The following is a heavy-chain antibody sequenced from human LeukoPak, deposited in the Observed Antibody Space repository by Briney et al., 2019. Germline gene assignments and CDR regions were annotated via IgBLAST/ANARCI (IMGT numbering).Heavy chain of an antibody. D-gene: IGHD6-19*01. CDR1: GFTFSSYS. CDR2: ISSSSSYI. CDR3: ARGSGWYGDAFDI. J-gene: IGHJ3*02. V-gene: IGHV3-21*01. Sequence: GGSLRLSCAASGFTFSSYSMNWVRQAPGKGLEWVSSISSSSSYIYYADSVKGRFTISRDNAKNSLYLQMNSLRAEDTAVYYCARGSGWYGDAFDIWGQGTMVTVSS.